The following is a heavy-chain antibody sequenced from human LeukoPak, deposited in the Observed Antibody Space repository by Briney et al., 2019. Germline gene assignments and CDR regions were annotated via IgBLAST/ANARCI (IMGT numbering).Heavy chain of an antibody. CDR1: GFTFSAYW. V-gene: IGHV3-74*01. CDR2: IHSDGSST. J-gene: IGHJ4*02. Sequence: GGSLRLSCAASGFTFSAYWMHWVRQAPGKGLVWVSRIHSDGSSTSYADSVKGRFTISRDNAKNTLYLQMNSLRAEDTAVYYCARKALDYYDSSGYLEYWGQGTLVTVSS. CDR3: ARKALDYYDSSGYLEY. D-gene: IGHD3-22*01.